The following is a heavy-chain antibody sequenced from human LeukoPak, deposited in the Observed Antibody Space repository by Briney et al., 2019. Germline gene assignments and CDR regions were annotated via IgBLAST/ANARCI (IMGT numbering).Heavy chain of an antibody. CDR2: INPTGGST. CDR3: ARGSSGYSTQNWFDP. V-gene: IGHV1-46*01. Sequence: ASVKVSCKASGYTFTSYYMHWVRQAPGQGLEWVGLINPTGGSTGYAQKFQGRVTMTTDTSTSTAYMELRSLRSDDTAVYYCARGSSGYSTQNWFDPWGQGTLVTVSS. CDR1: GYTFTSYY. D-gene: IGHD3-22*01. J-gene: IGHJ5*02.